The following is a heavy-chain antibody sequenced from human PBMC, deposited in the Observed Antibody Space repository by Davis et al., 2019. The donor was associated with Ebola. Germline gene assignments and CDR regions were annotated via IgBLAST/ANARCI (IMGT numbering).Heavy chain of an antibody. D-gene: IGHD5-18*01. CDR3: VRGGYSYGYGLDF. J-gene: IGHJ4*02. Sequence: AASVKVSCKASGGTFSSYAISWVRQAPGQGLEWMGGIIPIFGTANYAQKFQGRVTVTWDNSISTAFMEVHSLTSADTSVYYCVRGGYSYGYGLDFWGQGSLVTVTS. V-gene: IGHV1-69*06. CDR1: GGTFSSYA. CDR2: IIPIFGTA.